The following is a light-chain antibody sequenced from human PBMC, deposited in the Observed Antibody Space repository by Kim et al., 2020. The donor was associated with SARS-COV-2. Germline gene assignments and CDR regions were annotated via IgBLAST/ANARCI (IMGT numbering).Light chain of an antibody. CDR1: SEHSSYT. J-gene: IGLJ3*02. CDR3: QTWGSGPWV. CDR2: LNSDGSH. Sequence: ASVKLTCTLSSEHSSYTIAWHQQQPGKGPRYLMKLNSDGSHPKGGGIPDRFSGSSSGAERYLTISSLQSDDEADYYCQTWGSGPWVFGGGTQLTVL. V-gene: IGLV4-69*02.